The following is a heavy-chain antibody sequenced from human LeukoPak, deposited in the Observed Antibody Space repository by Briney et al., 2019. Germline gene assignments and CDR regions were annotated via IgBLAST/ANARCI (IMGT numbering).Heavy chain of an antibody. Sequence: PGRSLRLSCAASGFTFSSYAMHWVRQAPGKGLEWVAVISYDGSNKYYADSVKGRFIISRDNSKNTLYLQMNSLRAEDTAVYYCARDLFIATLYWGQGTLVTVSS. V-gene: IGHV3-30-3*01. CDR3: ARDLFIATLY. J-gene: IGHJ4*02. D-gene: IGHD6-6*01. CDR1: GFTFSSYA. CDR2: ISYDGSNK.